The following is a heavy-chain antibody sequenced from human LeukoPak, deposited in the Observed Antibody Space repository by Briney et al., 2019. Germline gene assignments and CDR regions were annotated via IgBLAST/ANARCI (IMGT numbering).Heavy chain of an antibody. CDR2: IYYSGST. Sequence: SETLSLTCTVSGGSISSYYWSWIRQPPGKGLEWIGYIYYSGSTNYNPSLKSRVTISVDTSKNQFSLKLSSVTAADTAVYYCARGDSRAEYYFDYWGQGTLVTVSS. D-gene: IGHD3-16*01. V-gene: IGHV4-59*01. J-gene: IGHJ4*02. CDR3: ARGDSRAEYYFDY. CDR1: GGSISSYY.